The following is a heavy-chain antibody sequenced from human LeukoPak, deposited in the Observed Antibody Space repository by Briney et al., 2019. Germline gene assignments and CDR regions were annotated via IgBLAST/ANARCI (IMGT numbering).Heavy chain of an antibody. CDR1: GFTFSTYG. V-gene: IGHV3-23*01. D-gene: IGHD3-10*01. Sequence: GGSLTLSCAASGFTFSTYGMHWVRQAPGKGLEWVSAISGSGGSTYYANSVKGRFTISRDNSKNTLYLQMNSLRAEDTAVYYCAKEDGSGSYYNGPLDYWGQGTLVTVS. CDR2: ISGSGGST. J-gene: IGHJ4*02. CDR3: AKEDGSGSYYNGPLDY.